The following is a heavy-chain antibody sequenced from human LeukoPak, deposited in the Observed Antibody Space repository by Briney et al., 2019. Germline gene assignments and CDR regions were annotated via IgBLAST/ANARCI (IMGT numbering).Heavy chain of an antibody. CDR3: AKDRISGQGGAARILDY. Sequence: GGSLRLSCGAPDSNIGTYAVTWVRQVPGKGLEWVSGMGGGGLSTYYARSVKGHFTISRDTSKNTFYLELNSLGADDTALYYCAKDRISGQGGAARILDYWGQGILVTVSS. V-gene: IGHV3-23*01. D-gene: IGHD6-6*01. CDR1: DSNIGTYA. J-gene: IGHJ4*02. CDR2: MGGGGLST.